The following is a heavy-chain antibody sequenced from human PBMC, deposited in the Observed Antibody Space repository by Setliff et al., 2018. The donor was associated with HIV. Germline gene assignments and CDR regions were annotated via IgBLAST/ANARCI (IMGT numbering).Heavy chain of an antibody. D-gene: IGHD2-15*01. V-gene: IGHV3-23*01. CDR3: ARVVGVAPYYYMDV. CDR1: AFTFNKYA. J-gene: IGHJ6*03. Sequence: PGGSLRLSCTASAFTFNKYAMAWVRQAPGKGLEWVSAISDTGDYIYYADSVKGRFTISRDTSKDTLYLQMNSLRAEDTAVYYCARVVGVAPYYYMDVWGKGTTVTVS. CDR2: ISDTGDYI.